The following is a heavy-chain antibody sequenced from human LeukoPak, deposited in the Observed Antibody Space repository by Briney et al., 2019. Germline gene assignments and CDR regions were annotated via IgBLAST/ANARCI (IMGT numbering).Heavy chain of an antibody. Sequence: PSETLSLTCTVSGGSISNYYWSWIRQPPGKGLEWIGYIYYSGSTNYNPSLKSRVTISVDTSKNQFSLKLSSVTAADTAVYYCARGRRGYNSAEYFQHWGQGTLVTVSS. J-gene: IGHJ1*01. D-gene: IGHD1-1*01. CDR1: GGSISNYY. CDR3: ARGRRGYNSAEYFQH. V-gene: IGHV4-59*12. CDR2: IYYSGST.